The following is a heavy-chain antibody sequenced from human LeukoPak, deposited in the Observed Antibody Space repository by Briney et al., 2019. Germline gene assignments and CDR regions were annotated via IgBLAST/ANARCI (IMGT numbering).Heavy chain of an antibody. CDR1: GFTFSNSW. J-gene: IGHJ3*02. CDR3: VRGVGSSTSCYVRAFDI. V-gene: IGHV3-52*01. D-gene: IGHD2-2*01. Sequence: PGGSLRLSCAASGFTFSNSWMHWVCQAPEKGLEWVADIKCDGSEKCYVDSVKGRLTISRDNAKNCLYLQVNSLRAEDMTVYYCVRGVGSSTSCYVRAFDIWGQGTMVTVSS. CDR2: IKCDGSEK.